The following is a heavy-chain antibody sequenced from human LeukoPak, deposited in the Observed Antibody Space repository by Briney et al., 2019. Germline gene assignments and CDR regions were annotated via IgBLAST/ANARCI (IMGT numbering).Heavy chain of an antibody. Sequence: SETLSLTCAVYGGSFSGYYWSWIRQPPGKGLEWIGEINHSGSTNYNPSLKSRVTISVDTSKNQFSLKLSSVTAADTAVYYCAANIVVVPAAKYNWFDPWGQGTLVTVSS. CDR3: AANIVVVPAAKYNWFDP. J-gene: IGHJ5*02. D-gene: IGHD2-2*01. V-gene: IGHV4-34*01. CDR1: GGSFSGYY. CDR2: INHSGST.